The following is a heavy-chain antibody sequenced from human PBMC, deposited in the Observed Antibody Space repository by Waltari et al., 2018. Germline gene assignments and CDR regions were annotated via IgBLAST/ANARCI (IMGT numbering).Heavy chain of an antibody. CDR2: IFYRGST. V-gene: IGHV4-39*02. CDR1: GGSIINHKSY. D-gene: IGHD3-22*01. Sequence: QLQLQESGPGLVKPSETRSLTCTVSGGSIINHKSYWGCIRQPPGKGLEWIGGIFYRGSTHYNPSLKSRVTMSVDTSKNQCSLKLSSVTAADTARYYCARDYDSSGYYYDYWGQGVLVTVSS. J-gene: IGHJ4*02. CDR3: ARDYDSSGYYYDY.